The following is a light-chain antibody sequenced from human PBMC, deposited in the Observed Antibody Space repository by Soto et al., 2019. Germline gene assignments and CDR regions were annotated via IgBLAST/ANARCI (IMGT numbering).Light chain of an antibody. CDR1: QTLRNK. CDR3: QQQNALPLT. CDR2: GGF. Sequence: IVLTQSPGTLSVSPGERVILSCRASQTLRNKLAWYQQKPGQAPRLLIYGGFTRSTGITARFSGSGSGTEFTLTINRLQSEDFAIYYCQQQNALPLTFGPGTKLDLK. V-gene: IGKV3-15*01. J-gene: IGKJ3*01.